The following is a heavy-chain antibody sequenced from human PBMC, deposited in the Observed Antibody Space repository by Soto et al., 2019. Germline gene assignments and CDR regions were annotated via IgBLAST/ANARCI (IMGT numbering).Heavy chain of an antibody. CDR2: ISGSGGST. J-gene: IGHJ6*02. V-gene: IGHV3-23*01. CDR3: AKDLSSGYYYYYYYGMDV. CDR1: GFTFSSYA. Sequence: GGSLRLSCAASGFTFSSYAMSWVRQAPGKGLDWVSAISGSGGSTYYADSVKGRFTISRDNSKNKLYLQMNSLRAEDTAVYYCAKDLSSGYYYYYYYGMDVWGQGTTVTVSS. D-gene: IGHD3-22*01.